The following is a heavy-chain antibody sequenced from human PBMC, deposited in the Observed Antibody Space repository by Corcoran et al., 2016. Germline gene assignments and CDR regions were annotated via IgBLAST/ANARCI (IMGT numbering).Heavy chain of an antibody. D-gene: IGHD6-19*01. CDR2: IKQDGSEK. CDR1: GFTYSSYW. J-gene: IGHJ4*02. V-gene: IGHV3-7*03. CDR3: ARDRGRYSSGWEYYFDY. Sequence: EVQLVESGGGLVQPGGSLRLSCAASGFTYSSYWMSWVRQAPGKGLEWVANIKQDGSEKYYVDSVKGRFTNSRANAKNSLYLQMNSMRAEDTAVYYCARDRGRYSSGWEYYFDYWGQGTLVTVSS.